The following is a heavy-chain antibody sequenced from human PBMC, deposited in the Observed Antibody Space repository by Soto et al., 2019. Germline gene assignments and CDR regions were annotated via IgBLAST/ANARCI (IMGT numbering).Heavy chain of an antibody. D-gene: IGHD1-1*01. J-gene: IGHJ4*02. CDR1: GYTSTSYD. Sequence: ASVKVSCKASGYTSTSYDINWVRQATGQGLEWMGWMNPNSGNTGYAQKFQGRVTMTRSTSISTAYMELSSLRSEDTAVYYWAREPRTGTVDYWGQGTLVTVSS. V-gene: IGHV1-8*01. CDR3: AREPRTGTVDY. CDR2: MNPNSGNT.